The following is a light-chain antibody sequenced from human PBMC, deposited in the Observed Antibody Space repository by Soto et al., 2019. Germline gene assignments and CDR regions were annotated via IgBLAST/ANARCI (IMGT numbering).Light chain of an antibody. CDR3: RQRSNCPVT. CDR1: QSLSSSS. J-gene: IGKJ4*01. CDR2: GAS. Sequence: LSHSLGERGTHSCRASQSLSSSSLAWYQQKPGQTPTLLISGASSRAADIPARFSGSGSGTDFTLTINRLEPEDFAVYYCRQRSNCPVTFGGGTKVDI. V-gene: IGKV3D-20*02.